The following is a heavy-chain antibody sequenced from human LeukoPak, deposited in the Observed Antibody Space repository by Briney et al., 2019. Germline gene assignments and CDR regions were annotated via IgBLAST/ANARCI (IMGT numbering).Heavy chain of an antibody. J-gene: IGHJ4*02. Sequence: AGGSLRLSCAASGFTFSNHGMNWVRQAPGKGLEWVSGISPSGDITYYADSVKGRFTISRDNSKNTLYLEVIGLTAEDTAVYYCAKDDAWLRFGEWSQGTLVTVSS. V-gene: IGHV3-23*01. CDR2: ISPSGDIT. CDR1: GFTFSNHG. D-gene: IGHD3-10*01. CDR3: AKDDAWLRFGE.